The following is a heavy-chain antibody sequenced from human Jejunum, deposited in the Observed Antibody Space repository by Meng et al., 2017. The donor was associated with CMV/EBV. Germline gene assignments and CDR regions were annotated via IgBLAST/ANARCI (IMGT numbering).Heavy chain of an antibody. J-gene: IGHJ4*02. CDR2: IIPIFGTA. D-gene: IGHD1-26*01. CDR3: ARGFRSYVDYFDY. Sequence: KAYGGTFSSYAISWVRQAPGQGLEWMGGIIPIFGTANYAQKFQGRVTITTDESTSTAYMELSSLRSEDTAVYYCARGFRSYVDYFDYWGQGTLVTVSS. CDR1: GGTFSSYA. V-gene: IGHV1-69*05.